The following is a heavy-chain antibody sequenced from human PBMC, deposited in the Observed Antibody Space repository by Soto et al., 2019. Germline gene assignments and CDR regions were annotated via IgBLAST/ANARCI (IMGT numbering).Heavy chain of an antibody. CDR3: ARGSHYDFWSDYYTD. Sequence: LRLSCAASGFAFSSYWMNWVRQAPGKGLEWVANIKQDGSEKYYVDSVRGRFTISRDNAKNSLYLQMNSLRAEDTAVYYCARGSHYDFWSDYYTDWGQGTLVTVSS. J-gene: IGHJ4*02. D-gene: IGHD3-3*01. CDR2: IKQDGSEK. V-gene: IGHV3-7*03. CDR1: GFAFSSYW.